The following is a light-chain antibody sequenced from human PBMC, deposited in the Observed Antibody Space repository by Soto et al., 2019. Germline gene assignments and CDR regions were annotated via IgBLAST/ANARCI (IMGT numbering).Light chain of an antibody. CDR3: LQRHSLPFL. Sequence: DVQMTPSPPSLSAAVGDRVTITCWASQTIDWSLNWYQQKPGKALNLLIYDASNLQSGVPSRFSDSGDRTDFTLTFSSLQPDYFATSPYLQRHSLPFLFGTGTKVHIK. J-gene: IGKJ3*01. V-gene: IGKV1-39*01. CDR2: DAS. CDR1: QTIDWS.